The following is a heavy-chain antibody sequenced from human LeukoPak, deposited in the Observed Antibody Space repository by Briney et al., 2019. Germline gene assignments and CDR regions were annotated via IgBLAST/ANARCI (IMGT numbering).Heavy chain of an antibody. CDR1: GFTVSSND. Sequence: GGSLRLSCAASGFTVSSNDMSWVRQAPGKGLEWVSVIYSGGSTYYADSVKGRFTISRDNSKNTLHLQMNSLRAEDTAVCYCARGLRRSGYPYYFDYWGQGTLVTVSS. CDR2: IYSGGST. CDR3: ARGLRRSGYPYYFDY. D-gene: IGHD3-22*01. J-gene: IGHJ4*02. V-gene: IGHV3-53*01.